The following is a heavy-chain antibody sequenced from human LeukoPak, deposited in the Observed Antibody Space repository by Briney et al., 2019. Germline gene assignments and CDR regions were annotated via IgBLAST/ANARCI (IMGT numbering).Heavy chain of an antibody. J-gene: IGHJ1*01. V-gene: IGHV1-18*04. Sequence: GASVKVSCKASGYTFTSYGISWVRQAPGQGLEWMVWISAYNGNTNYAQKLQGRVTMTTDTSTSTAYMELRSLRSDDTAVYYCARGGYCSSTSCPSAFGQYFQHWGQGTLVTVSS. CDR2: ISAYNGNT. D-gene: IGHD2-2*01. CDR1: GYTFTSYG. CDR3: ARGGYCSSTSCPSAFGQYFQH.